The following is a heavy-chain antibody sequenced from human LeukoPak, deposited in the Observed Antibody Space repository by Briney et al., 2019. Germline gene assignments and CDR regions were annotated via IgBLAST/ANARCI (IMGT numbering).Heavy chain of an antibody. CDR3: ARRDTMARAAAFDI. D-gene: IGHD3-10*01. Sequence: GASVKVSCKASGYTFTSYDINWVRQATGQGLEWMGWMNPNSGNTGYAQKFQGRVTMTRNTSISTAYMELSSLRSEDTAVYYCARRDTMARAAAFDIWGQGTMVTVSS. V-gene: IGHV1-8*01. CDR1: GYTFTSYD. J-gene: IGHJ3*02. CDR2: MNPNSGNT.